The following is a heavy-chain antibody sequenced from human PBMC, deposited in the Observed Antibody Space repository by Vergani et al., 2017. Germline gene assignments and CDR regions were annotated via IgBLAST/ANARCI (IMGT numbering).Heavy chain of an antibody. CDR1: GCTFSSYS. Sequence: EVQLVESGGGLVQPGGSLRLSCAASGCTFSSYSMNWVRQAPGKGLEWVSYISSSSSTIYYADSVKGRFTISRDNAKNSLYLAMNSLRDEDTAVYYCARDVSGYDSVGFDYWGQGTLVTVSS. CDR3: ARDVSGYDSVGFDY. D-gene: IGHD5-12*01. J-gene: IGHJ4*02. V-gene: IGHV3-48*02. CDR2: ISSSSSTI.